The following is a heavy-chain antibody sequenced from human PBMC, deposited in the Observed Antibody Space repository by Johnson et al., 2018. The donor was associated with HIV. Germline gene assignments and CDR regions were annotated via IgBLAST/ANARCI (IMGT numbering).Heavy chain of an antibody. J-gene: IGHJ3*02. Sequence: VQLVESGGGLVQPGGSLRLSCAASGFTFTTSAMSWIRQAPGKGLEWVSYISSSGNTIYYADSVKGRFTISRDNAKNSLYLQMNSLRVEDTAVYYCARDESGYDEGFDAFDIWGQGTMVTVSS. V-gene: IGHV3-48*04. CDR3: ARDESGYDEGFDAFDI. CDR1: GFTFTTSA. CDR2: ISSSGNTI. D-gene: IGHD5-12*01.